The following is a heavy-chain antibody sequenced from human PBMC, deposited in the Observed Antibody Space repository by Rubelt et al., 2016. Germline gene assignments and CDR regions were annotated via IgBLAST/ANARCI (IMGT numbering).Heavy chain of an antibody. D-gene: IGHD1-1*01. CDR3: ARRTTGAQTYFDY. Sequence: QVQLQESGPGLVKPSETLSLTCTVSGGSISSYYWSWIRQPPGKGLEWIGSIYYSGSTYYNPSLKSRVTISVDTSKNQFSLKLSSGTAADTAVYYCARRTTGAQTYFDYWGQGTLVTVSS. J-gene: IGHJ4*02. CDR2: IYYSGST. V-gene: IGHV4-59*05. CDR1: GGSISSYY.